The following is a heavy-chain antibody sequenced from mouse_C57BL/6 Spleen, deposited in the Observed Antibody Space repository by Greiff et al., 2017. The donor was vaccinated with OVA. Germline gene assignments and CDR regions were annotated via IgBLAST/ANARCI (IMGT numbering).Heavy chain of an antibody. CDR3: ARPLYDYDAMDY. D-gene: IGHD2-3*01. CDR1: GYAFTNYL. CDR2: LNPGSGGT. Sequence: QVQLQQSGAELVRPGTSVKVSCKASGYAFTNYLIEWVKQRPGQGLEWIGVLNPGSGGTNYNEKFKGKATLTADKSSSTAYMQLSRLTSEDSAVYVCARPLYDYDAMDYWGQGTSVTVSS. J-gene: IGHJ4*01. V-gene: IGHV1-54*01.